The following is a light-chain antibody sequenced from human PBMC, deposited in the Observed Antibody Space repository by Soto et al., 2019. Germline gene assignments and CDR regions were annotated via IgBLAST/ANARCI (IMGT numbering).Light chain of an antibody. CDR1: SSDVGRYNL. J-gene: IGLJ2*01. Sequence: QSALTQPASVSGSPGQSITISCTGTSSDVGRYNLVSWYQQHPGKAPKLMIYDANKRPSGVSDRFSGSKSGNTASLTISGLQAEDEAAYYCPAYAGYSTSVVFGGGTKLTVL. V-gene: IGLV2-23*01. CDR3: PAYAGYSTSVV. CDR2: DAN.